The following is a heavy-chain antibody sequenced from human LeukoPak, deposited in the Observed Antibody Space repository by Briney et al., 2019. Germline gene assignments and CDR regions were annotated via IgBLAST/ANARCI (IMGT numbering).Heavy chain of an antibody. Sequence: EASVKVSCKASGYTFTGYYMHWVRQAPGQGLEWMGWINPNSGGTNYAQKFQGRVTMTRDTSISTAYMELSRLRSDDTAVYCCARAALWWQNAFDIWGQGTMVTVSS. CDR3: ARAALWWQNAFDI. J-gene: IGHJ3*02. CDR1: GYTFTGYY. V-gene: IGHV1-2*02. CDR2: INPNSGGT. D-gene: IGHD2-21*01.